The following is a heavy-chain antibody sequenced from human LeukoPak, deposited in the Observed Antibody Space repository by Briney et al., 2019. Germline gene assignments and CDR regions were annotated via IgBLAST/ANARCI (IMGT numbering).Heavy chain of an antibody. J-gene: IGHJ4*02. CDR3: AKDHCSSTSCPFDY. D-gene: IGHD2-2*01. Sequence: GASVKVSCKASGYTFTSYGISWVRQAPGQALEWMGWISAYNGNTNYAQKLQGRVTMTTDTSTSTAYMELRSLRSDDTAVYYCAKDHCSSTSCPFDYRGQGTLVTVSS. V-gene: IGHV1-18*01. CDR2: ISAYNGNT. CDR1: GYTFTSYG.